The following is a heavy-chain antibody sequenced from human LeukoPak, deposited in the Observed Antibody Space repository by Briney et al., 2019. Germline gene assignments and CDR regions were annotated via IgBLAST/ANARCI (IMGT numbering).Heavy chain of an antibody. V-gene: IGHV3-23*01. CDR2: ISVNGGST. Sequence: GGSLRLSRAASGFTLSSYAMTWVRQAPGKGLQWVSTISVNGGSTYYADSVKGRFTISRDTSKSTLYLQMNSLRDEDTAVYYCAKYGSGTYYNGYYWGQGTLVTVSS. CDR1: GFTLSSYA. CDR3: AKYGSGTYYNGYY. D-gene: IGHD3-10*01. J-gene: IGHJ4*02.